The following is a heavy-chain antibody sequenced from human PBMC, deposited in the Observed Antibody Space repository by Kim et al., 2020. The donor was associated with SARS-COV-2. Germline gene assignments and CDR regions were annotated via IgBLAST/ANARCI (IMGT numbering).Heavy chain of an antibody. D-gene: IGHD4-4*01. Sequence: GGSLRLSCAASGFTFSSYWMHWVRQAPGKGLVWVSRINSDGTTTTYADSVKGRFTISRDNAKSTLYLQMNSLSAEDTAVYYCTRDERITVISPGAFDMWGQGTMVTVPS. CDR2: INSDGTTT. J-gene: IGHJ3*02. V-gene: IGHV3-74*01. CDR1: GFTFSSYW. CDR3: TRDERITVISPGAFDM.